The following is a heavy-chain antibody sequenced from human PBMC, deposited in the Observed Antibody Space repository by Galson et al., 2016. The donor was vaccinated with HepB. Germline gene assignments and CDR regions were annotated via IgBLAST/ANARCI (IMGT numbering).Heavy chain of an antibody. CDR1: GYTFASYG. V-gene: IGHV1-18*01. J-gene: IGHJ4*02. Sequence: SVKVSCKASGYTFASYGIRWVRQAPGQGLEWMGWISSYNGNTNYAQKLQGRVTMTTDTSTSTAYMGLRSLRSDGTAVYSGARDWLVAVFDDWGQGTLVTVSS. D-gene: IGHD6-19*01. CDR2: ISSYNGNT. CDR3: ARDWLVAVFDD.